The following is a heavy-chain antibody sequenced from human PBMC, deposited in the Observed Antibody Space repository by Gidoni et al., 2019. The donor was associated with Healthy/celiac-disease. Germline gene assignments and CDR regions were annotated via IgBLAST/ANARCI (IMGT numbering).Heavy chain of an antibody. CDR3: ARTQTRYYGSGSYYGY. D-gene: IGHD3-10*01. Sequence: QVQLVQSGAEVKKPGASVKVSCKASGYTFTCYYMHWVRQAPGQGLEWMGWINPNSGGTNYAQKFQGRVTMTRDTSISTAYMELSRLRSDDTAVYYCARTQTRYYGSGSYYGYWGQGTLVTVSS. J-gene: IGHJ4*02. V-gene: IGHV1-2*02. CDR1: GYTFTCYY. CDR2: INPNSGGT.